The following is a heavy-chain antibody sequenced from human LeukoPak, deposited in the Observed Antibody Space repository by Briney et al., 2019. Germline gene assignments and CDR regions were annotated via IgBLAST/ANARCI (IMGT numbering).Heavy chain of an antibody. CDR2: ISGSGGST. CDR3: VKAESRGYYYYYGMDV. Sequence: GGSLRLSCAASGFTFSNYAMSWVRQAPGKGLKWVSIISGSGGSTHYADSVKGRFTISRDSSKNTLYLQMNSLRAEDTAVYYCVKAESRGYYYYYGMDVWGQGTMVTVSS. D-gene: IGHD6-25*01. CDR1: GFTFSNYA. J-gene: IGHJ6*02. V-gene: IGHV3-23*01.